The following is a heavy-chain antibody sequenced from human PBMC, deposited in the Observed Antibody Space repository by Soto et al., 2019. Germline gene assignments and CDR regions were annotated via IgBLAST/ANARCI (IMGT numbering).Heavy chain of an antibody. J-gene: IGHJ4*02. Sequence: LSLTCTVSGGSISSGGYYWSWIRQHPGKGLEWIGYIYYSGSTYYNPSLKSRVTISVDTSKNQFSLKLSSVTAADTAVYYCARDRVAAGDYYFDYWGQGTLVTVSS. CDR3: ARDRVAAGDYYFDY. V-gene: IGHV4-31*03. CDR2: IYYSGST. D-gene: IGHD6-25*01. CDR1: GGSISSGGYY.